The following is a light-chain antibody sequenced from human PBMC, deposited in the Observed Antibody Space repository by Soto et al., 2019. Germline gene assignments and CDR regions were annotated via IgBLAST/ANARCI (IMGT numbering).Light chain of an antibody. CDR2: GVT. CDR3: TSYTSTGAPVV. Sequence: QLVLTQPASVSGSPGQSITISCTGTSSDVGGYNYVSWYQHHPGKAPELIIYGVTNRPSGASLRFSGSKSGNTASLTISGLQAEDEADYYCTSYTSTGAPVVFGGGTKLTVL. CDR1: SSDVGGYNY. V-gene: IGLV2-14*03. J-gene: IGLJ2*01.